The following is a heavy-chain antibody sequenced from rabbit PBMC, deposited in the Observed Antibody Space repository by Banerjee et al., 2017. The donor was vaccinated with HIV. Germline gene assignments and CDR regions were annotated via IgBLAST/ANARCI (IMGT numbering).Heavy chain of an antibody. CDR3: ARDYANSNGATDFNL. V-gene: IGHV1S40*01. D-gene: IGHD1-1*01. CDR1: GFDFSSYY. Sequence: QSLEESGGDLVKPGASLTLTCTASGFDFSSYYMCWVRQAPGKGLEWIACIHAGTSDNTYYASWAKGRFTISKTSSTTVTLQMTSLTAADTATYFCARDYANSNGATDFNLWGPGTLVTVS. J-gene: IGHJ4*01. CDR2: IHAGTSDNT.